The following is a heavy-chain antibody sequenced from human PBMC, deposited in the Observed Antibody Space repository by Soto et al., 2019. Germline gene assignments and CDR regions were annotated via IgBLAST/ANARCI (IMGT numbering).Heavy chain of an antibody. V-gene: IGHV4-39*01. J-gene: IGHJ4*02. D-gene: IGHD2-8*02. CDR3: ARLLGSSWTGKYFDY. Sequence: SETLSLTCTVSGGSISSSSYYWGWIRQPPGKGLEWIGSIYYSGSTYYNPSLKSRVTISVDTSKNQFSLKLSFVTAADTAVYYCARLLGSSWTGKYFDYWGQGTLVTVSS. CDR1: GGSISSSSYY. CDR2: IYYSGST.